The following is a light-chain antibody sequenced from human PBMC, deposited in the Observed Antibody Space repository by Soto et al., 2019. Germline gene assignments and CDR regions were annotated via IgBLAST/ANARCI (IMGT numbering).Light chain of an antibody. J-gene: IGLJ1*01. CDR2: EGS. CDR3: CSYAGSSTYV. CDR1: NSDVGSYNL. Sequence: QSVLTQPASVSGSPGQSITISCTGTNSDVGSYNLVSWFQQHPGKAPKLMIYEGSKRPSGVSNRFSGSKSDNTASLTISGLQAEDEADYYCCSYAGSSTYVFGTGTKVTVL. V-gene: IGLV2-23*01.